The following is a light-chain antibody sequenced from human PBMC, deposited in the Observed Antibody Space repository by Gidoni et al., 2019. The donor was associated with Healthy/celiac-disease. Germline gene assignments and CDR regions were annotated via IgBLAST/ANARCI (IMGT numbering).Light chain of an antibody. V-gene: IGKV3-20*01. CDR3: QQYGSSPRGFT. J-gene: IGKJ3*01. Sequence: EIVLTQSPGTLSLSPGERATLSCRASQSVSSSYLAWDQQKPGQAPRLLIYGASSRATGIPDRFSGSGSGTDFTLTISILEPEDFAVYYCQQYGSSPRGFTLGPGTKVDIK. CDR2: GAS. CDR1: QSVSSSY.